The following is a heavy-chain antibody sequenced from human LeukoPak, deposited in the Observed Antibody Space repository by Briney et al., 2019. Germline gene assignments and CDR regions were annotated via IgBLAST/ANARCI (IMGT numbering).Heavy chain of an antibody. V-gene: IGHV1-46*01. J-gene: IGHJ4*02. CDR1: GYTFTSYY. CDR2: INPSGGST. Sequence: GASVKVSCKASGYTFTSYYMHWVRQAPGQGLEWMGIINPSGGSTSYAQKFQGRVTMTRDTSTSTVYMELSSLRSEDTAVYYCARDGSRTYYYDSSGYYYFDYWGQGTLVTVSS. CDR3: ARDGSRTYYYDSSGYYYFDY. D-gene: IGHD3-22*01.